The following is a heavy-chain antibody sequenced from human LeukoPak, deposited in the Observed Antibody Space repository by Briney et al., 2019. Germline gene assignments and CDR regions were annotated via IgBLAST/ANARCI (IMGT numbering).Heavy chain of an antibody. D-gene: IGHD6-13*01. CDR3: ARDSGIAAAGYNWFDP. J-gene: IGHJ5*02. V-gene: IGHV3-7*01. CDR1: GFTFSSYS. Sequence: GGSLRLFCAASGFTFSSYSMNWVRQAPGKGLEWVANIKQDGSEKYYVDSVKGRFTISRDNAKNSLYLQMNSLRAEDTAVYYCARDSGIAAAGYNWFDPWGQGTLVTVSS. CDR2: IKQDGSEK.